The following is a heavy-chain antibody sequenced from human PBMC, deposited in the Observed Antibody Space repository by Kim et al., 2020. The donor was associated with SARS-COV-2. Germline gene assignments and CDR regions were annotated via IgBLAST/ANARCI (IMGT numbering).Heavy chain of an antibody. D-gene: IGHD3-10*01. J-gene: IGHJ4*02. Sequence: SVTNYADSVKGRFTISTDNAENTLYLQMNSLTADDTAMYFCARDVSGADDYWGQGTLVTVSS. CDR2: SVT. V-gene: IGHV3-74*01. CDR3: ARDVSGADDY.